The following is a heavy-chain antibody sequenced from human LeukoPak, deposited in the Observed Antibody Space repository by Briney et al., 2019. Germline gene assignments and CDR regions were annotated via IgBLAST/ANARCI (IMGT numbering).Heavy chain of an antibody. J-gene: IGHJ4*02. CDR1: GFTFSSYT. CDR2: ISISSSYI. V-gene: IGHV3-21*01. D-gene: IGHD3-3*01. Sequence: GGSLRLSCAASGFTFSSYTINWVRQAPGKWLEWVSSISISSSYIYYADSVKGRFTTSRDNANNSLYLQMNSLRAEDTAVYYCARVLVGRSSYFGFDYWGQGTLVTVSS. CDR3: ARVLVGRSSYFGFDY.